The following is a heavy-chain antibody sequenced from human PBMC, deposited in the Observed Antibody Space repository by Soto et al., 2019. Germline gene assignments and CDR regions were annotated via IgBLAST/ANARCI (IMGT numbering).Heavy chain of an antibody. J-gene: IGHJ4*02. CDR2: VYNSGST. V-gene: IGHV4-59*01. D-gene: IGHD6-13*01. CDR1: GGSISSNY. Sequence: PSETLSLTCTVSGGSISSNYWTWIRQPPGKGLEWIGYVYNSGSTNYNPSLKSRVTISEDTSKSQFSLKVNSMTAADTAVYYCARYRREAVAGYTLDNWGQGSLGTAPQ. CDR3: ARYRREAVAGYTLDN.